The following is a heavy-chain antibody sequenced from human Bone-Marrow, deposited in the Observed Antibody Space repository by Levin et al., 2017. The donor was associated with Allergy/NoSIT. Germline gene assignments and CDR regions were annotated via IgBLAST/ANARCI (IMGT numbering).Heavy chain of an antibody. CDR3: ARDIVYSSSGFDY. V-gene: IGHV1-3*01. CDR2: INAGNGGT. D-gene: IGHD3-22*01. J-gene: IGHJ4*02. Sequence: GESLKISCKASGYTFTSYAIQWVRQATGQRLEWMGWINAGNGGTKYSQRFLGRVTITRDTSANTAYMELTSLTSEDTAVYYCARDIVYSSSGFDYWGQGTLVTVSS. CDR1: GYTFTSYA.